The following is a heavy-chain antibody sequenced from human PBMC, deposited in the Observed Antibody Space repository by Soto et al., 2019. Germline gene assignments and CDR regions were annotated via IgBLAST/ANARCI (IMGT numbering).Heavy chain of an antibody. J-gene: IGHJ3*02. V-gene: IGHV3-74*01. D-gene: IGHD3-10*01. CDR2: INSDGSST. CDR3: AIVGGFGDHAPGVDAFDI. CDR1: GFTFSTYW. Sequence: PGGSLRLSCAASGFTFSTYWMHWVRQAPGKGLVWVSRINSDGSSTTYADSVKGRFTISRDNAKNTLYLQMNSLRAEDTAVYYCAIVGGFGDHAPGVDAFDIWGQGTMVTVSS.